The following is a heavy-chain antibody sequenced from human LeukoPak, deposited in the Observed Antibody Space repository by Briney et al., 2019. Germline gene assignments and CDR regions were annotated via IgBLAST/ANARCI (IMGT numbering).Heavy chain of an antibody. CDR3: AADFQGFWSGYYTGNAFDI. CDR2: IVVCSGNT. D-gene: IGHD3-3*01. J-gene: IGHJ3*02. CDR1: GFTFTSSA. Sequence: ASVKVSCKASGFTFTSSAMQWVRQARGQRLEWIGWIVVCSGNTNYAQKFQERVTITRDMSTSTAYMELSSPRSEDTAVYYCAADFQGFWSGYYTGNAFDIWGQGTMVTVSS. V-gene: IGHV1-58*02.